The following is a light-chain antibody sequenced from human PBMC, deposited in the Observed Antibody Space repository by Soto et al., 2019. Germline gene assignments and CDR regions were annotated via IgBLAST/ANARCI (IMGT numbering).Light chain of an antibody. V-gene: IGKV1-5*03. Sequence: DIQMTQSPSTLSASVGDRVTITCRASQSITSWLAWYQEKPGKAPKLLIYKASSVESGVPSRFSGSGSGTEFTLTISSLQPDDFATYYCQQYNSYPWTFGQGTKVEIK. CDR1: QSITSW. CDR2: KAS. CDR3: QQYNSYPWT. J-gene: IGKJ1*01.